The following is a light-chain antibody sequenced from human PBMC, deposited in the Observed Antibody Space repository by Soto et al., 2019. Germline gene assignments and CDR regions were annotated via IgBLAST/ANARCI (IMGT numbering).Light chain of an antibody. J-gene: IGLJ1*01. Sequence: SYELTQPPSVSVSPGQTASITCSGDKLGDKYACWYQQKPGQSPVLVIYQDSKRPSGIPERFSGSNSGNTATLTISGTQAMDEADYYCQAWDSSKGVFGTGTNSPS. V-gene: IGLV3-1*01. CDR2: QDS. CDR3: QAWDSSKGV. CDR1: KLGDKY.